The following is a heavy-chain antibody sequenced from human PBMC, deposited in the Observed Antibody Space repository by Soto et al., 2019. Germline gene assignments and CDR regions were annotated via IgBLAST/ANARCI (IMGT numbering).Heavy chain of an antibody. V-gene: IGHV1-69*13. CDR2: IIPIFGTA. D-gene: IGHD7-27*01. CDR1: GGTFSSYA. CDR3: ARDAYDELGTVRYNWFDP. J-gene: IGHJ5*02. Sequence: SVKVSCKASGGTFSSYAISWVRQAPGQGLEWMGGIIPIFGTANYAQKFQGRVTITADESTSTAYMELSSLRSEDTAVYYCARDAYDELGTVRYNWFDPWGQGTLVTVSS.